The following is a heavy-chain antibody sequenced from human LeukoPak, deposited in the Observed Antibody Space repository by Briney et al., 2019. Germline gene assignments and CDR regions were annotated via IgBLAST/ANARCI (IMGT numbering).Heavy chain of an antibody. CDR3: ARVLYYYDSSGYDY. V-gene: IGHV3-7*01. Sequence: GGSLRLSCAASGFTFSSYWMSWFRQAPGKGLEWVANIKQDGSEKYYVDSLKGRFTISRDNAKNSLYLQMNSLRAEDTAVYYCARVLYYYDSSGYDYWGQGTLVTVSS. D-gene: IGHD3-22*01. CDR1: GFTFSSYW. J-gene: IGHJ4*02. CDR2: IKQDGSEK.